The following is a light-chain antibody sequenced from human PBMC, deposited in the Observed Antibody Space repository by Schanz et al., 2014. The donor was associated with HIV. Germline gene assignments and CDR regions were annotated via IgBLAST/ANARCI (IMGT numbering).Light chain of an antibody. CDR2: GAS. Sequence: EIVLTQSPGTLSLSPGERATLSCRASQSVSSSHLPWYQQKPGQAPRLLIYGASSRATGIPDRFSGSGSGTDFTLTISRLEPEDFAVYYCQQYGSSPTFGQGTKVEIK. J-gene: IGKJ1*01. CDR3: QQYGSSPT. CDR1: QSVSSSH. V-gene: IGKV3-20*01.